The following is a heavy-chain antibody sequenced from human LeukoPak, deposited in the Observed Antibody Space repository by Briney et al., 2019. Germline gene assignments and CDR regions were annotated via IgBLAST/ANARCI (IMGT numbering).Heavy chain of an antibody. Sequence: GGSLRLSCAASGXTFSSYAMSWVRQAPGKGLEWVSGIIGTGTSTYYADSVKGRFTISRDNSKNTLYLQMNSLRAEDTAVYYCARDVRLDYWGQGTLVTVSS. CDR2: IIGTGTST. CDR3: ARDVRLDY. J-gene: IGHJ4*02. CDR1: GXTFSSYA. D-gene: IGHD6-6*01. V-gene: IGHV3-23*01.